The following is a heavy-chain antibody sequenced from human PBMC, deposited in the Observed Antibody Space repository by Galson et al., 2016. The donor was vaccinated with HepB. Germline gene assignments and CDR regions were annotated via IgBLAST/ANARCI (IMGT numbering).Heavy chain of an antibody. Sequence: SVKVSCKASGGTFSSYAISWVRQAPGQGLEWMGGIIPMCGTTNHAQKFQGRVTITADESTSTAYMELSSLRSEDTAVYYCATGDYGDYVGWFDPWDQGALVTVSS. D-gene: IGHD4-17*01. J-gene: IGHJ5*02. V-gene: IGHV1-69*13. CDR2: IIPMCGTT. CDR1: GGTFSSYA. CDR3: ATGDYGDYVGWFDP.